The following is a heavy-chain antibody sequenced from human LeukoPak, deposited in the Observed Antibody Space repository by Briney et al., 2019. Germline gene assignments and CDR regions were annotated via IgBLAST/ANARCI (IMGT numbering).Heavy chain of an antibody. D-gene: IGHD6-13*01. J-gene: IGHJ4*02. CDR1: GFTFSGDW. CDR2: IKIDGSST. Sequence: GGSLRLSCAASGFTFSGDWMHWVRQAPGKGLVWVSRIKIDGSSTSYADSVKGRFTISRDDAKSTLSLQMDSLRVEDTAVYYCARGKGYYFGSWGQGTLVTVSS. V-gene: IGHV3-74*01. CDR3: ARGKGYYFGS.